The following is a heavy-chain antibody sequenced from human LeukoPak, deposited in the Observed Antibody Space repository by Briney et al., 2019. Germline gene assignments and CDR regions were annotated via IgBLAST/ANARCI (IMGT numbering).Heavy chain of an antibody. J-gene: IGHJ4*02. CDR2: FSAYNGNT. CDR1: GYTFTSYG. V-gene: IGHV1-18*01. D-gene: IGHD3-10*01. CDR3: AREGFGELFRVLVY. Sequence: ASVKVSCKASGYTFTSYGISWVRQAPGQGLEWMGWFSAYNGNTTYAQKLQGRVTMTPDTSTSTAYMELRSLRSDDTAVYYCAREGFGELFRVLVYWGQGTLVTVSS.